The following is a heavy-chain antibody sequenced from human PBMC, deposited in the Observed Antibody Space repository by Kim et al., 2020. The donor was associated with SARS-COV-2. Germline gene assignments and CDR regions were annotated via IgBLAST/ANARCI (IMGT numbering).Heavy chain of an antibody. D-gene: IGHD2-21*02. V-gene: IGHV3-43*01. CDR1: GFTFDDYT. CDR2: ISWDGGST. CDR3: AKDHLAYCGGDCFYFDY. J-gene: IGHJ4*02. Sequence: GGSLRLSCAASGFTFDDYTMHWVRQAPGKGLEWVSLISWDGGSTYYADSVKGRFTISRDNSKNSLYLQMNSLRTEDTALYYCAKDHLAYCGGDCFYFDYWGQGTLVTVSS.